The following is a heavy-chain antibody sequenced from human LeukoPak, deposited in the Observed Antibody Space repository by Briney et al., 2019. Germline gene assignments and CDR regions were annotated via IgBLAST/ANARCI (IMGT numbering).Heavy chain of an antibody. V-gene: IGHV4-34*01. CDR1: GGSFSDYY. D-gene: IGHD6-6*01. J-gene: IGHJ6*02. CDR2: INHSGST. Sequence: SETLSLTCAVYGGSFSDYYWSWIRQPPGKGLGWIGEINHSGSTNYNPSLKSRVTISLDTSKNQFSLKMSSVTAADTAVYYCARGHGPSSSSIRNYGLDVWGQGTTVTVSS. CDR3: ARGHGPSSSSIRNYGLDV.